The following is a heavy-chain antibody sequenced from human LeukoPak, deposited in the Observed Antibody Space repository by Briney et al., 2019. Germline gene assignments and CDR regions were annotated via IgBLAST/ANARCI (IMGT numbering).Heavy chain of an antibody. CDR2: IYTSGST. CDR3: ARDAYYYDGSGYYVVDY. J-gene: IGHJ4*02. D-gene: IGHD3-22*01. V-gene: IGHV4-4*07. CDR1: GGSITSYY. Sequence: SETLSLTCTVSGGSITSYYWSWIRQPAGKGLEWIGRIYTSGSTYYNPSLKSRVTMSVDTSKNQFSLKLSSVTDADTAVYYCARDAYYYDGSGYYVVDYWGQGTLVSVSS.